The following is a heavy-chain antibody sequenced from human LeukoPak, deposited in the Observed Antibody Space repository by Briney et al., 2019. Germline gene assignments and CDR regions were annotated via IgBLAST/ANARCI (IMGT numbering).Heavy chain of an antibody. CDR3: AIATGYCSGGSCYRWFDP. Sequence: SETLSLTCTVSGGSISSGSYYWRWVRQPAGKGLEWIGRIYTSGSTNYNPSLKSRVTISVDTSKNQFSLKLSSVTAADTAVYYCAIATGYCSGGSCYRWFDPWGQGTLVTVSS. CDR2: IYTSGST. J-gene: IGHJ5*02. CDR1: GGSISSGSYY. V-gene: IGHV4-61*02. D-gene: IGHD2-15*01.